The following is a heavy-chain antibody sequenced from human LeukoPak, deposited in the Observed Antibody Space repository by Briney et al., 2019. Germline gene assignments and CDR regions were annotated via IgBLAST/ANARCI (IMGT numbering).Heavy chain of an antibody. J-gene: IGHJ3*02. V-gene: IGHV4-38-2*02. CDR1: GYSISSGYY. CDR3: ARAGLLWFGELGEAAFDI. Sequence: KPSETLSLTCTVSGYSISSGYYWGWIRQPPGKGLEWIGSIYHSGSTYYNPSLKSRVTISVDTSKNQFSLKLSSVTAADTAVYYCARAGLLWFGELGEAAFDIWGQGTMVTVSS. D-gene: IGHD3-10*01. CDR2: IYHSGST.